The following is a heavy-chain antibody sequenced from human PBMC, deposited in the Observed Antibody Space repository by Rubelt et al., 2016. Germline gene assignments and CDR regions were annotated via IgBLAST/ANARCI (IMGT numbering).Heavy chain of an antibody. CDR1: GGSIYDNY. CDR2: IYYGGSI. Sequence: QVQLQESGPGLVKPSETLSLTCTVSGGSIYDNYWTWIRQPPGKGQEWIGYIYYGGSINYNPSLKSRAALSVDTSKSQFSLQVTSGTAADTAVYYCARRLDGYSWGNYFDYWGQGALVTVSS. J-gene: IGHJ4*02. D-gene: IGHD5-24*01. V-gene: IGHV4-59*01. CDR3: ARRLDGYSWGNYFDY.